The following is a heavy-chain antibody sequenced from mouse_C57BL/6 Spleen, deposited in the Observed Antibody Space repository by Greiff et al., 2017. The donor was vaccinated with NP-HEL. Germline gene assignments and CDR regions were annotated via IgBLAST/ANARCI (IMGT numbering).Heavy chain of an antibody. CDR1: GFTFSDYY. CDR3: ARTYYYGSSYEGYFDY. V-gene: IGHV5-16*01. CDR2: INYDGSST. Sequence: EVKLVESEGGLVQPGSSMKLSCTASGFTFSDYYMAWVRQVPEKGLEWVANINYDGSSTYYLDSLKSRFIISRDNAKNILYLQMSSLKSEDTATYYCARTYYYGSSYEGYFDYWGQGTTLTVSS. J-gene: IGHJ2*01. D-gene: IGHD1-1*01.